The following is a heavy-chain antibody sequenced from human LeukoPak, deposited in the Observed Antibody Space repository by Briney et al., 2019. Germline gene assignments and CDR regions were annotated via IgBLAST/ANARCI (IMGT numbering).Heavy chain of an antibody. Sequence: GGSLRLSCAASGFTFSSYGMHWVRQAPGQGLEWVAVISYDGSNKYYADSVKGRFTISRDNSKNTLYLQMNSLRAEDTAVYYCATSSGSYSDYWGQGTLVTVSS. J-gene: IGHJ4*02. D-gene: IGHD1-26*01. CDR3: ATSSGSYSDY. CDR1: GFTFSSYG. V-gene: IGHV3-30*03. CDR2: ISYDGSNK.